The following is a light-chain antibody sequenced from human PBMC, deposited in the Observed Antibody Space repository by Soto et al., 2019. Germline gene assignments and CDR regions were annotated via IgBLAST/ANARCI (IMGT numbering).Light chain of an antibody. CDR1: SSDVGGYNY. V-gene: IGLV2-14*01. CDR3: SSYTSSSTPGV. Sequence: SVLTQPASVSGSPGRSITISCTGTSSDVGGYNYVSWYQQHPGKAPKLMIYDVSNRPSGVSNRFSGSKSGNTASLTISGLQAEDEADYYCSSYTSSSTPGVFGTGTKVTVL. J-gene: IGLJ1*01. CDR2: DVS.